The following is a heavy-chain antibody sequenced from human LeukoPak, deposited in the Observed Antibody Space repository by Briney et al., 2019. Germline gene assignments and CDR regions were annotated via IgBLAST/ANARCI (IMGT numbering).Heavy chain of an antibody. CDR2: IKQDGSEK. CDR1: GFTFSSYW. V-gene: IGHV3-7*01. D-gene: IGHD5-24*01. J-gene: IGHJ4*02. CDR3: ARALGWLPENY. Sequence: GGSLRLTCAASGFTFSSYWMSWVRQAPGKGLEWVANIKQDGSEKDYVDSVKGRFTISRDNAKNSLYLQMNSLRAEDTAVYYCARALGWLPENYWGQGTLVTVSS.